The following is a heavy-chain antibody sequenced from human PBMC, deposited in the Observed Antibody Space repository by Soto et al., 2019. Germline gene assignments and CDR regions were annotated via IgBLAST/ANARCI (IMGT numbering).Heavy chain of an antibody. CDR2: IYYSGST. CDR3: ASGGLIAAAPIPYYYYGMDV. CDR1: GGSISSSSYY. Sequence: SETLSLTCTVSGGSISSSSYYWGWMRQPPGKGLEWIGSIYYSGSTYYNPSLKSRVTISVDTSKNQFSLKLSSVTAADTAVYYCASGGLIAAAPIPYYYYGMDVWGQGTTVT. V-gene: IGHV4-39*01. J-gene: IGHJ6*02. D-gene: IGHD6-13*01.